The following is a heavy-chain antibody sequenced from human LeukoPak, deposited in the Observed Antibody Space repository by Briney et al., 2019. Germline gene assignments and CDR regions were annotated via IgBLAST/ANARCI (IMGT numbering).Heavy chain of an antibody. CDR3: ARDHSSSWYYFDY. CDR1: GYTFTGYY. J-gene: IGHJ4*02. Sequence: ASVKVSCKASGYTFTGYYMHWVRQAPGQGLEWMGWINPNSGGTNYAQKFQGRVTVTRDTSISTAYMELSRLRSDDTAVYYCARDHSSSWYYFDYWGQGTLVAVSS. CDR2: INPNSGGT. V-gene: IGHV1-2*02. D-gene: IGHD6-13*01.